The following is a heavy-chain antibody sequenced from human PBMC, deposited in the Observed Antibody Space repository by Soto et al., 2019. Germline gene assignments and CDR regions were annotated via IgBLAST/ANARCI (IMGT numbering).Heavy chain of an antibody. J-gene: IGHJ3*02. Sequence: EVQLVESGGGLVKPGGSLRLSCAASGFTFSNYSMNWVRQAPGKGLEWVSSISSSSSYIYYADSVKGRFTISRDKGKKSRYLQTNSLRGEDTGVFYCARDYDAFEIWGQGTRVTVSS. CDR2: ISSSSSYI. CDR1: GFTFSNYS. CDR3: ARDYDAFEI. V-gene: IGHV3-21*01.